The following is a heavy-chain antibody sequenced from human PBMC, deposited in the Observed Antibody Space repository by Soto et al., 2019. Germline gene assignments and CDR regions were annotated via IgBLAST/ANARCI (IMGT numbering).Heavy chain of an antibody. CDR3: ARVPPGYCSGGTCYWYYFDY. CDR2: TIPMFGTA. CDR1: GGTVSSYG. D-gene: IGHD2-15*01. V-gene: IGHV1-69*01. J-gene: IGHJ4*02. Sequence: QVQLVQSGAEVKKPGSSVKVSCKASGGTVSSYGINWVRQAPGQGLEWMGGTIPMFGTANYAQKFQGRLTVTADESTRKAYMELSSLRSDDTAVYYCARVPPGYCSGGTCYWYYFDYWGQGTLVTVSS.